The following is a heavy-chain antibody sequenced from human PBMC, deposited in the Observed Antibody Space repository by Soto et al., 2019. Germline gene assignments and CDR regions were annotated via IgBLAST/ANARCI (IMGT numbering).Heavy chain of an antibody. CDR1: GGTFSSYT. J-gene: IGHJ3*02. D-gene: IGHD6-19*01. V-gene: IGHV1-69*02. CDR3: ARKIAVAGDAFDI. CDR2: IIPILGIA. Sequence: GASVKVSCKASGGTFSSYTSSWVRQAPGQGLEWMGRIIPILGIANYAQKFQGRVTITADKSTSTAYMELSSLRSEDTAVYYCARKIAVAGDAFDIWGQGTMVTVSS.